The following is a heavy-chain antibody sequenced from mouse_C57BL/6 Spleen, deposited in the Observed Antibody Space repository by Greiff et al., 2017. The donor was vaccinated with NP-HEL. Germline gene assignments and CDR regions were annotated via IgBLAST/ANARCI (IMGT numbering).Heavy chain of an antibody. V-gene: IGHV1-18*01. CDR2: INPNNGGT. Sequence: EVKLMESGPELVKPGASVKIPCKASGYTFTDYNMDWVKQSHGKSLEWIGDINPNNGGTIYNQKFKGKATLTVDKSSSTAYMELRSLTSEDTAVYYCARGDYDYGYYAMDYWGQGTSVTVSS. CDR3: ARGDYDYGYYAMDY. CDR1: GYTFTDYN. D-gene: IGHD2-4*01. J-gene: IGHJ4*01.